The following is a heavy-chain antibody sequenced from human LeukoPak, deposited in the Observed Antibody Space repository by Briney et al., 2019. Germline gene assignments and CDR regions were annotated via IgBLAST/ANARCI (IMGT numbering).Heavy chain of an antibody. CDR1: GGSFSGYY. Sequence: SETLSLTCAVYGGSFSGYYWSWIRQPPGKGLEWIGEINHSGSTNYNPSLKSRVTISVDTSKNQFSLKLSSVTAADTAVYYCARLRGSSPNRGVYFDYWGQGTLVTVSS. CDR2: INHSGST. CDR3: ARLRGSSPNRGVYFDY. V-gene: IGHV4-34*01. D-gene: IGHD6-6*01. J-gene: IGHJ4*02.